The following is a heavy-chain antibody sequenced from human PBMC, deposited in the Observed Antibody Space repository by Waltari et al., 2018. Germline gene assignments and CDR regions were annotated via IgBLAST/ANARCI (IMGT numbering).Heavy chain of an antibody. CDR1: GFTFRNFA. CDR2: VSFDGDSN. V-gene: IGHV3-30*10. D-gene: IGHD3-22*01. CDR3: ARGRGFYDNFGDVAFET. J-gene: IGHJ3*02. Sequence: QVKMVQSGGGVVQPGRSVKLSCAASGFTFRNFAMHWVRQAPGKGLGWLAVVSFDGDSNNHIDSLKGRINISRDNSKNTLFLQMNSLRPEDTATYYCARGRGFYDNFGDVAFETWGQGTLVIVSS.